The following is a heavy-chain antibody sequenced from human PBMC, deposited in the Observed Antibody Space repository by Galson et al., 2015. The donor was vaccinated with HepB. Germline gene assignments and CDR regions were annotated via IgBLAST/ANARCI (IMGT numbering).Heavy chain of an antibody. CDR1: GYTLTELS. V-gene: IGHV1-24*01. Sequence: SCKVSGYTLTELSMHWVRQAPGKGLEWMGGFDPEDGETIYAQKFQGRVTMTEDTSTDTAYMELSSLRSEDTAVYYCATDSFSPNAFDIWGQGTMVTVSS. J-gene: IGHJ3*02. CDR3: ATDSFSPNAFDI. CDR2: FDPEDGET.